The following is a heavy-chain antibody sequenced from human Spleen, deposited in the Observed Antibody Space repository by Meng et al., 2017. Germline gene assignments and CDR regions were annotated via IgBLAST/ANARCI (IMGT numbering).Heavy chain of an antibody. V-gene: IGHV4-34*01. Sequence: VLFTWCVVVLFTPSGTLSPTCPVFGVSLSGDYWSLIRQPPGKGLEWIGEINHSGSTNYNPSLESRATISVDTSQNNLSLKLSSVTAADSAVYYCARGPTTMAHDFDYWGQGTLVTVSS. CDR3: ARGPTTMAHDFDY. D-gene: IGHD4-11*01. CDR2: INHSGST. CDR1: GVSLSGDY. J-gene: IGHJ4*02.